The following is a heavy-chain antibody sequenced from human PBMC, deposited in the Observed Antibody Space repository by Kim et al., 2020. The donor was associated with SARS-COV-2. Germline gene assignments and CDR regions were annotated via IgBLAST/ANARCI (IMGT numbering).Heavy chain of an antibody. V-gene: IGHV3-30*04. J-gene: IGHJ1*01. Sequence: GGSLRLSCAASGFTFSSYAMHWVRQAPGKGLEWVAVISYDGSNKYYADSVKGRFTISRDNSKNTLYLQMNSLRAEDTAVYYCARGRSSGSRGYFQHWGQGTLVTVSS. D-gene: IGHD6-19*01. CDR3: ARGRSSGSRGYFQH. CDR2: ISYDGSNK. CDR1: GFTFSSYA.